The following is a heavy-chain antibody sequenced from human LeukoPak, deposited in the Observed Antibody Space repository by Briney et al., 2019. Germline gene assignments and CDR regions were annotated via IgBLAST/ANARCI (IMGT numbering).Heavy chain of an antibody. J-gene: IGHJ6*02. CDR1: GFSFSTYA. D-gene: IGHD2-15*01. Sequence: GRSLRLSCAASGFSFSTYAIHWVRQAPGKGLEWVAVISYDGGNKYYADSVKGRFTISRDNSKNTLYLQMNSLRAEDTAIYYCARALVVVVAATKRYYYYGMDVWGQGTTVTVSS. CDR2: ISYDGGNK. CDR3: ARALVVVVAATKRYYYYGMDV. V-gene: IGHV3-30-3*01.